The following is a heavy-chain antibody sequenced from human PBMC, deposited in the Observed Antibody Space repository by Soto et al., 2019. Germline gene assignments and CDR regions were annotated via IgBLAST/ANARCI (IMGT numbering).Heavy chain of an antibody. J-gene: IGHJ4*02. CDR2: IDVGNGNT. CDR1: GYTFTTYA. V-gene: IGHV1-3*01. Sequence: GASVKVSCKASGYTFTTYAMHWVRQAPGQRLEWMGWIDVGNGNTKYSQKFQGRVTITRDTSASTAHTELSSLRSEDTAVYYCAYDSSGYLDYWGQGTLVTVSS. CDR3: AYDSSGYLDY. D-gene: IGHD3-22*01.